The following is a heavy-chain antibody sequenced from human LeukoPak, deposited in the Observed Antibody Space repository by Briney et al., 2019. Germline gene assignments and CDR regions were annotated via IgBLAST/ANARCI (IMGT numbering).Heavy chain of an antibody. D-gene: IGHD2-21*01. V-gene: IGHV3-21*01. J-gene: IGHJ4*02. CDR2: ISSSSSYI. Sequence: GGSLRLSCAASGFTFSSYSMIWVRQAPGKGLEWVSSISSSSSYIYYADSVKGRFTISRDNAKNSLYLQMNSLRAEDTAVYYCARDTTILEYYFDYWGQGTLVTVSS. CDR1: GFTFSSYS. CDR3: ARDTTILEYYFDY.